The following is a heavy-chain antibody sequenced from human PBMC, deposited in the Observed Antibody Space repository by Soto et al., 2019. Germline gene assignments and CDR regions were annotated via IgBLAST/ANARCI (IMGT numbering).Heavy chain of an antibody. CDR3: PHRPNWGMGGLGP. J-gene: IGHJ6*02. V-gene: IGHV2-5*01. Sequence: QITLKESGPALVKPTQTLTLTCTLSGFSLNSGGGGVVWIRQPPGKALEWLALIYWNDDKTYSPSLRNRLTVTMDTFRNHILLTMTNVDPADTATYYCPHRPNWGMGGLGPWGQGTTVTVSS. CDR1: GFSLNSGGGG. CDR2: IYWNDDK. D-gene: IGHD3-16*01.